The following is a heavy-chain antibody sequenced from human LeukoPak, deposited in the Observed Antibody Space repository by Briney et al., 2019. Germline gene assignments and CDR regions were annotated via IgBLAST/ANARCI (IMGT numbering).Heavy chain of an antibody. V-gene: IGHV3-21*01. J-gene: IGHJ4*02. Sequence: PGGSLRLSCAASGFTFSSYSMNWVRQAPGKGLEWVSSISSSSSYIYYADSVKGRFTISRDNAKNSLYLQMNSLRAEDTAVYYCAKETFYCSGGSCYYDYWGQGTLVTVSS. CDR3: AKETFYCSGGSCYYDY. CDR2: ISSSSSYI. CDR1: GFTFSSYS. D-gene: IGHD2-15*01.